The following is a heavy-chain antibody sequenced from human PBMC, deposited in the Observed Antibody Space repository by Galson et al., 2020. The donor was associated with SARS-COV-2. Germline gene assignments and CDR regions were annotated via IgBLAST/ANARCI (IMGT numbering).Heavy chain of an antibody. CDR2: TYYRSKRYN. J-gene: IGHJ4*02. V-gene: IGHV6-1*01. CDR3: ARSTVWGYFDH. CDR1: GDSVSSNSAA. Sequence: SQTLSLTCAISGDSVSSNSAAWHWIRQYPSRGLEWLGRTYYRSKRYNDYAVSLRSRITVSPDTSKNQFSLQLNSVTPEDTAVYYCARSTVWGYFDHGGQGTLVTVSS. D-gene: IGHD3-16*01.